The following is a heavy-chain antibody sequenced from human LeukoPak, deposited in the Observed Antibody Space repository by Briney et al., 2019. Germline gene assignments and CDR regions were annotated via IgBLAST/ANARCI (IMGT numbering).Heavy chain of an antibody. D-gene: IGHD3-3*01. V-gene: IGHV3-30*04. CDR1: GFTFSSYA. Sequence: PGGSLRLSCAASGFTFSSYAMHWVRQAPGKGLEWAAVISYDGRDKYYTDSVKGRFTISRDNSKNTLYLQMSSLRPEDMAIYYCASSSWSHLDTAFDIWGQGTMVAVSS. CDR3: ASSSWSHLDTAFDI. J-gene: IGHJ3*02. CDR2: ISYDGRDK.